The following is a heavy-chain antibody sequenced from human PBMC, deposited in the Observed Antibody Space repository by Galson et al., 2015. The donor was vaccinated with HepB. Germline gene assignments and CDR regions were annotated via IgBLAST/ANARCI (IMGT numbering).Heavy chain of an antibody. D-gene: IGHD6-13*01. Sequence: SLRLSCAASGFTFSSYAMHWVRQAPGKGLEWVAVISYDGSNKYYADSVKGRFTISRDNSKNTLYLQMNSLRAEDTAVYYCARDQSIAAARGYGMDVWGQGTTVTVSS. CDR2: ISYDGSNK. J-gene: IGHJ6*02. CDR1: GFTFSSYA. CDR3: ARDQSIAAARGYGMDV. V-gene: IGHV3-30-3*01.